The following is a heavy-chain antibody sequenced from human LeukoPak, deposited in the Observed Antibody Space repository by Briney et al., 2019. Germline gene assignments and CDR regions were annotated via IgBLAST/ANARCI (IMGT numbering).Heavy chain of an antibody. CDR3: ARGVLRYCSSTSLRCYYYYGMDV. V-gene: IGHV4-31*03. Sequence: SETLSLTCTVSGGSISSGGYYWSWIRQHPGKVLEWIGYIYYSGSTYYNPSLKSRVTISVDTSKNQFSLKLSSVTAADTAVYYCARGVLRYCSSTSLRCYYYYGMDVWGQGTTVTVSS. CDR1: GGSISSGGYY. CDR2: IYYSGST. J-gene: IGHJ6*02. D-gene: IGHD2-2*01.